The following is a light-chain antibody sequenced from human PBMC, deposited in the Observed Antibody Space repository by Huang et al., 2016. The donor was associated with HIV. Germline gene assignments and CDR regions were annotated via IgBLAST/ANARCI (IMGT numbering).Light chain of an antibody. CDR1: QSMSYY. J-gene: IGKJ2*01. V-gene: IGKV1-39*01. Sequence: DIQMTQSPSSLSASVGDRVTVTCRASQSMSYYLNWYQQRPGKAPKLLIYAASRLQSGVPSRFSGSGSGTDFTLTISSLQPEDFVTYYCQQSYSSPYTFGQGTKLEIK. CDR2: AAS. CDR3: QQSYSSPYT.